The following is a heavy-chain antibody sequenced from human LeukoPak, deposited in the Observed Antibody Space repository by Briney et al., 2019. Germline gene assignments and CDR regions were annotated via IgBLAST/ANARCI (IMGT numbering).Heavy chain of an antibody. Sequence: SETLCLTCTVSGGSISSGSYYWSWIRQPAGKGLEWIGRIYTSGSTNYNPSLKSRVTISVDKSKNQFSLKLSSVTAADTAVYYCARANFDWLLSWGQGTLVTVSS. CDR3: ARANFDWLLS. V-gene: IGHV4-61*02. D-gene: IGHD3-9*01. J-gene: IGHJ5*02. CDR1: GGSISSGSYY. CDR2: IYTSGST.